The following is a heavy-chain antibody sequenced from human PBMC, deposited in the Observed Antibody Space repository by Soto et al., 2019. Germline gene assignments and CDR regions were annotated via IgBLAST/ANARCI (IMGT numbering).Heavy chain of an antibody. CDR2: IIPIFGTA. CDR3: ARYHAGDSSSPRFGMNYYYYYGMDV. Sequence: ASVKVSCKASGGTFSSYAISWVRQAPGQGLEWMGGIIPIFGTANYAQKFQGRVTITADESTSTAYMELSSLRSEDTAVYYCARYHAGDSSSPRFGMNYYYYYGMDVWGQGTTVTVSS. J-gene: IGHJ6*02. CDR1: GGTFSSYA. V-gene: IGHV1-69*13. D-gene: IGHD6-6*01.